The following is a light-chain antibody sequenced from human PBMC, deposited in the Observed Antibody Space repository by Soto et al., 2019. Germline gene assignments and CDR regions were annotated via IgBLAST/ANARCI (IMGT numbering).Light chain of an antibody. CDR3: QQYYSTPYT. V-gene: IGKV4-1*01. J-gene: IGKJ2*01. CDR2: WAS. Sequence: LGERATINCKSSQSVLSSSNNKNYLAWYQQKPGQPPKLLIYWASTRESGVPDRFSGSGSGTDFTLTISSLQAEDVAVYYCQQYYSTPYTFGQGTKLEIK. CDR1: QSVLSSSNNKNY.